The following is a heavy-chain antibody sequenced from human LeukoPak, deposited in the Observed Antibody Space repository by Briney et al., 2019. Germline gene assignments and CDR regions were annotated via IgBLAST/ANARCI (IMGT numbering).Heavy chain of an antibody. V-gene: IGHV1-69*05. J-gene: IGHJ4*02. D-gene: IGHD3-22*01. CDR3: ASPYYDSSGPLGY. Sequence: SVMVSCKASGDTFSSYGVSWVRQAPGQGLEWMGRVIPIFGTANYAQKFQGRVTITTDESTSTAYMELSSLRSEDTAVYYCASPYYDSSGPLGYWGQGTLVTVSS. CDR2: VIPIFGTA. CDR1: GDTFSSYG.